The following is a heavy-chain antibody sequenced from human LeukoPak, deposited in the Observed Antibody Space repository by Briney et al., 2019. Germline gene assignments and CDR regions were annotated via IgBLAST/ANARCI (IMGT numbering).Heavy chain of an antibody. CDR3: ARMYSSGWPLDPADI. J-gene: IGHJ3*02. CDR2: ISAYNGNT. D-gene: IGHD6-19*01. CDR1: GYTFNNYA. V-gene: IGHV1-18*01. Sequence: ASVKVSCKASGYTFNNYAISWVRQAPGQGLEWMGWISAYNGNTNYAQNFQGRVTMTTDTSTSTAYMEVRSLRSDDTAVYYCARMYSSGWPLDPADIWGQGTMVTVS.